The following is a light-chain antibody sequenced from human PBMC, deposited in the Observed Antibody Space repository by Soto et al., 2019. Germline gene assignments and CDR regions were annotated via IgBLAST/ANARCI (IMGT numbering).Light chain of an antibody. Sequence: EIVMTQSPATLSVSPGERVTLSCRASQSVSSNLAWYQQKPGQAPRLLIYGAFTRATGIPARFSGSGSGTEFTLTISSLQSEDFAVYYCQQYKNWPPLTFG. V-gene: IGKV3-15*01. CDR2: GAF. CDR1: QSVSSN. CDR3: QQYKNWPPLT. J-gene: IGKJ4*01.